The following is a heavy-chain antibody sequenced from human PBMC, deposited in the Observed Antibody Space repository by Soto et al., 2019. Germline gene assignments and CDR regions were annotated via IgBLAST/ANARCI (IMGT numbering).Heavy chain of an antibody. J-gene: IGHJ5*02. CDR1: GYTFTGYY. V-gene: IGHV1-2*02. CDR2: INPNSGGT. CDR3: ARGYSSSWAEHWFDP. Sequence: QVQLVQSGAEVKKPGASVKVSCKAAGYTFTGYYMHWVRQAPGQGLEWMGWINPNSGGTNYAQKFQGGVTMTRDTSISTAYMELSRRRSDDTAVYYCARGYSSSWAEHWFDPWGQGTLVTVSS. D-gene: IGHD6-13*01.